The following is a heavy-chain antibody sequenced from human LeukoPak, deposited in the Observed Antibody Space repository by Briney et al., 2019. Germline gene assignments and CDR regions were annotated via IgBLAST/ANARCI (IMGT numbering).Heavy chain of an antibody. V-gene: IGHV4-30-4*01. CDR1: GGSISSGDYY. CDR2: IYYSGST. D-gene: IGHD3-22*01. J-gene: IGHJ6*02. Sequence: SETLSLTCTVSGGSISSGDYYWSWIRQPPGKGLEWIGYIYYSGSTYYNPSLKSRVTISVDTSKNQFSLKLSSVTAADTAVYYCARDPRYYYDSSGYYSYGIDVWGQGTTVTVPS. CDR3: ARDPRYYYDSSGYYSYGIDV.